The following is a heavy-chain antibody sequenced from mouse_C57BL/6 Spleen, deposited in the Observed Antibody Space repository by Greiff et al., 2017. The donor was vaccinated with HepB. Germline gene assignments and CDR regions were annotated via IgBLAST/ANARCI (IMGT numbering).Heavy chain of an antibody. CDR1: GFTFSDYG. CDR2: ISSGSSTI. CDR3: ARRLGRGGYAMDY. D-gene: IGHD4-1*01. J-gene: IGHJ4*01. Sequence: EVMLVESGGGLVKPGGSLKLSCAASGFTFSDYGMHWVRQAPEKGLEWVAYISSGSSTIYYADTVKGRFTISRDNAKNTLFLQMTSLRSEDTAMYYCARRLGRGGYAMDYWGQGTSVTVSS. V-gene: IGHV5-17*01.